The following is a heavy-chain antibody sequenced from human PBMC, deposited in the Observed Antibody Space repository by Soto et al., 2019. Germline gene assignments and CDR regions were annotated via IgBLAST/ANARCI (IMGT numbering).Heavy chain of an antibody. J-gene: IGHJ4*02. V-gene: IGHV4-30-2*01. CDR3: ARSDYYGSGRAFDY. CDR1: GGSISSGGYS. CDR2: IYHSGST. D-gene: IGHD3-10*01. Sequence: QLQLQESGSGLVKPSHTLSLTCAVSGGSISSGGYSWSWIRQGPGKGLEGIGYIYHSGSTYYNPSHMSRVTISVGRPKTQFSLKLSSVTAADTAVYYCARSDYYGSGRAFDYWGQGTLVTVSS.